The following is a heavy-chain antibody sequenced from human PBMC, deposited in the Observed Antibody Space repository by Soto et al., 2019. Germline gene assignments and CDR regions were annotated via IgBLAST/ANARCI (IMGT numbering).Heavy chain of an antibody. CDR2: FYYNGST. J-gene: IGHJ4*02. CDR1: GGSISLSSYS. CDR3: ARRPDNWNNDGGDY. V-gene: IGHV4-39*01. Sequence: QLQLQESGPGLVKPSETLSLTCTVSGGSISLSSYSWGWIRQPPGKGLEWIATFYYNGSTYYNPSLKSRVTISVDTAKNQFSLKVTSVTAADTAVYSCARRPDNWNNDGGDYWGQGTLVSVSS. D-gene: IGHD1-20*01.